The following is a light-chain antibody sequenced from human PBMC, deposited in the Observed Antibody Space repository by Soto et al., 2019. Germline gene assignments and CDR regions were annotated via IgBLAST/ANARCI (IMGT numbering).Light chain of an antibody. Sequence: DIQMTQSPSYLSASVGDRVTITCRASQSISSYLNWYQQKPGKAPKLLIYAASSLQSWVPSRFSGSGPGTDFPLTISSLQPEDFATYHCQQSYSTPWTFGQWTKVDIK. CDR3: QQSYSTPWT. CDR1: QSISSY. V-gene: IGKV1-39*01. CDR2: AAS. J-gene: IGKJ1*01.